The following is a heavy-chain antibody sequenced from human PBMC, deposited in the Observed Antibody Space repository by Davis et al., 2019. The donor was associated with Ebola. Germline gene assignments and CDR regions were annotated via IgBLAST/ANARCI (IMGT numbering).Heavy chain of an antibody. V-gene: IGHV3-33*01. Sequence: GESLKISCAASGFPFSSYGMHWVRQAPGKGLEWVAVIWSAGSNKYYADSVKGRFTISRDNSKNTLYLQMNSLRAEDTAVYYCARDKNWNYNLPYGMDVWGQGTTVTVAS. CDR2: IWSAGSNK. D-gene: IGHD1-7*01. CDR3: ARDKNWNYNLPYGMDV. J-gene: IGHJ6*02. CDR1: GFPFSSYG.